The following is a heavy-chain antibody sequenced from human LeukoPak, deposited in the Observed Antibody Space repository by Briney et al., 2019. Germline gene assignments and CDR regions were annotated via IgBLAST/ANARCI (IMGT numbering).Heavy chain of an antibody. CDR3: ARGIAAAGPRAYYYYGMDV. CDR1: GYTFTSYA. D-gene: IGHD6-13*01. V-gene: IGHV7-4-1*02. CDR2: INTNTGNP. Sequence: ASVKVSCKASGYTFTSYAMNWVRQAPGQGLEWMGWINTNTGNPTYAQGFTGRFVFSLDTSVSTAYLQISSLKAEDTAVYYCARGIAAAGPRAYYYYGMDVWGQGTTVTVSS. J-gene: IGHJ6*02.